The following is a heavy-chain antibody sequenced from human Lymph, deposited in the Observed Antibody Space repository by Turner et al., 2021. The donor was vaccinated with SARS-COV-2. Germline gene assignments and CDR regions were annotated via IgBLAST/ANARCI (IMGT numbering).Heavy chain of an antibody. CDR2: ISRSSTNI. V-gene: IGHV3-21*01. CDR3: ARDPLVEMPTVFVTLDY. D-gene: IGHD4-4*01. J-gene: IGHJ4*02. Sequence: EVQLVESGGGLVKPGGSLRLSCAASGFTFSTYSMNWVRQAPGKGLEWVLSISRSSTNIYYADSVKGRFTISRDNAKNSLYLQMNSLRAEDTAVYYCARDPLVEMPTVFVTLDYWGQGTLVTVSS. CDR1: GFTFSTYS.